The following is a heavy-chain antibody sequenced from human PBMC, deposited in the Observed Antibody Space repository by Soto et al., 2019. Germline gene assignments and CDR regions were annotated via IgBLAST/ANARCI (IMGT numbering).Heavy chain of an antibody. CDR3: ARHPDPFLGYCSGGSCPEINEWFDP. V-gene: IGHV5-51*01. CDR2: IYPGDSDT. J-gene: IGHJ5*02. CDR1: GYSFTSYW. D-gene: IGHD2-15*01. Sequence: GESLKISCKGSGYSFTSYWIGWVRQMPGKGLEWMGIIYPGDSDTRYSPSFQGQVTISADKSISTAYLQWSSLKASDTAMYYCARHPDPFLGYCSGGSCPEINEWFDPWGQGTLVTVSS.